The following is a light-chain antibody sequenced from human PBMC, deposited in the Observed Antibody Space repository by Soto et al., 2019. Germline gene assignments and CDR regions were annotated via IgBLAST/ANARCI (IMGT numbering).Light chain of an antibody. Sequence: SYELTQPPSVSVYPGQTASITCSGDKLGEKYACWYQQKPGQSPVLVIYQDRKRPSGIPERFSGSNSGNTATLTISGTQAMDEADNFCQAWDSNTVVFGGGTKLTVL. V-gene: IGLV3-1*01. CDR3: QAWDSNTVV. CDR1: KLGEKY. J-gene: IGLJ2*01. CDR2: QDR.